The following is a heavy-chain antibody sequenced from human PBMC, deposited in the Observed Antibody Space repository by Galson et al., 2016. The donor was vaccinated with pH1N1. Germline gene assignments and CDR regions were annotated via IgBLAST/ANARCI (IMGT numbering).Heavy chain of an antibody. V-gene: IGHV4-39*01. CDR3: VRQYRELLGDAFDF. CDR1: GGSISSSNYY. J-gene: IGHJ3*01. Sequence: LSLTCTVSGGSISSSNYYWGWIRQPPGKGLEYIGNFYYSGSTYYNPSLKSRVTISIDTSKNRFSLNLTSVTAADTAIYYCVRQYRELLGDAFDFWGQGTMVSVSS. CDR2: FYYSGST. D-gene: IGHD1-7*01.